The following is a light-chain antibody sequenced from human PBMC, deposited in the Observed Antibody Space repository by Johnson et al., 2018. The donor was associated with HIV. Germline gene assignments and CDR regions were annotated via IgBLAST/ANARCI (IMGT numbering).Light chain of an antibody. J-gene: IGLJ1*01. V-gene: IGLV1-51*02. Sequence: QSVLTQPPSVSVAPGQKVTISCSGSNSNIGNNYVSWYQHLPGTAPKLLIYENNRRPSGIPDRFSGSQSGTSATLGITGLQTGDEADYYCGTWDSSLRKVFGTRTKVTVL. CDR3: GTWDSSLRKV. CDR2: ENN. CDR1: NSNIGNNY.